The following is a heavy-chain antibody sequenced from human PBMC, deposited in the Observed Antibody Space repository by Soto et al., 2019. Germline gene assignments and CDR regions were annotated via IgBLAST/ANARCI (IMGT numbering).Heavy chain of an antibody. CDR3: AKDPYSGSFYPFDS. D-gene: IGHD1-26*01. CDR1: GFTFSSYG. J-gene: IGHJ4*02. Sequence: QVQLVESGGGVVQPGRSLRLSCAASGFTFSSYGMHWVRQAPGKGLEWVAVISYDGSNKYYADSVKGRFTISRDNSKNTLYLQMNSLRAEDTAVYYCAKDPYSGSFYPFDSWGQGTLVTVSS. CDR2: ISYDGSNK. V-gene: IGHV3-30*18.